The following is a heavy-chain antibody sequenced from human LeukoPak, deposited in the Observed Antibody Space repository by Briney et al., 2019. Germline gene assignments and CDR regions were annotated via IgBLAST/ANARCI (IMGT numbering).Heavy chain of an antibody. V-gene: IGHV3-21*01. CDR2: ITTSTGI. CDR1: GFSFTSFG. CDR3: ARVRGDYFLDC. Sequence: PGGSLRLSCAASGFSFTSFGMTWVRLAPGKGLEWVSSITTSTGIYYTDSVKGRFTISRDNAKNSLYLQMNSLRAEDTAVYYCARVRGDYFLDCWGQGTLVTVSS. D-gene: IGHD2/OR15-2a*01. J-gene: IGHJ4*02.